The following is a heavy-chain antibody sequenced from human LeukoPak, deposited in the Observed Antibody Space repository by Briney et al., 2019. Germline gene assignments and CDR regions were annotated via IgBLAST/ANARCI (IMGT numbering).Heavy chain of an antibody. CDR3: AKVTYGFDY. CDR2: ISWNSGSI. D-gene: IGHD2-8*01. CDR1: GFTFSSYS. J-gene: IGHJ4*02. V-gene: IGHV3-9*01. Sequence: PGGSLRLSCAASGFTFSSYSMNWVRQAPGKGLEWVSGISWNSGSIGYADSVKGRFTISRDNAKNSLYLQMNSLRAEDTALYYCAKVTYGFDYWGQGTLVTVSS.